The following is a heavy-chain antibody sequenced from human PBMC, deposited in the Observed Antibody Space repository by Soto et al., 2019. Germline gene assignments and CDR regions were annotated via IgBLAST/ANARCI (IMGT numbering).Heavy chain of an antibody. D-gene: IGHD1-26*01. CDR3: ARDPRWELPDY. Sequence: ETLSLTGPVSGGSVSSGSYYWSWVRQPPGKGLEWIGYIYYSGSTNYNPSLKSRVTISVDTSKNQFSLKLSSVTAADTAVYYCARDPRWELPDYWGQGTLVTVSS. V-gene: IGHV4-61*01. CDR2: IYYSGST. J-gene: IGHJ4*02. CDR1: GGSVSSGSYY.